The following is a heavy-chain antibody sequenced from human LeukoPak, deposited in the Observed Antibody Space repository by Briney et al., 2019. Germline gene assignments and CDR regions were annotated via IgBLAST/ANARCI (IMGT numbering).Heavy chain of an antibody. Sequence: PSETLSPTCAVYGGSSSVYYWSWIRQPPGKGLEWIGEITHSGCTNYNPPLKSRVTISVDTSKNQFSLKLSSVTAADTAVYYCARTTVTYYYYYGMDVWGQGTTVTVSS. J-gene: IGHJ6*02. CDR1: GGSSSVYY. V-gene: IGHV4-34*01. CDR3: ARTTVTYYYYYGMDV. CDR2: ITHSGCT. D-gene: IGHD4-17*01.